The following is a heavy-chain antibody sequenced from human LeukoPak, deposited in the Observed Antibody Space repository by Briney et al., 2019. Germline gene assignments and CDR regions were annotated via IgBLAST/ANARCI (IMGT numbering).Heavy chain of an antibody. CDR3: ARVGSRRYYYDSSGYPTPLDY. V-gene: IGHV3-30-3*01. D-gene: IGHD3-22*01. CDR1: GFTFSSYA. Sequence: GGSLRLSCAASGFTFSSYAMPWVRQAPGKGLEWVAVISYDGSNKYYADSVKGRFTISRDNSKNTLYLQMNSLRAEDTAVYYCARVGSRRYYYDSSGYPTPLDYWGQGTLVTVSS. CDR2: ISYDGSNK. J-gene: IGHJ4*02.